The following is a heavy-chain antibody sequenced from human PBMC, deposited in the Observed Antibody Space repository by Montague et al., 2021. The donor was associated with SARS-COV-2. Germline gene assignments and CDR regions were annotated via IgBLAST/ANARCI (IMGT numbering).Heavy chain of an antibody. J-gene: IGHJ4*02. Sequence: CAISGDSVSRNSAAWNWIRQSPSKGLEWLGRTYYRPKWYNDYAVSVKSRITINPGTSKNQISLQLNSVTPEDTAVYYCARTSASSDYWGQGTLVIVSS. CDR3: ARTSASSDY. CDR1: GDSVSRNSAA. D-gene: IGHD1-26*01. CDR2: TYYRPKWYN. V-gene: IGHV6-1*01.